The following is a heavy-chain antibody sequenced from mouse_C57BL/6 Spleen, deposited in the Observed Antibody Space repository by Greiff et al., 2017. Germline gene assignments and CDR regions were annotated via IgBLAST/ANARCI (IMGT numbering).Heavy chain of an antibody. CDR1: GYSITSGYY. J-gene: IGHJ3*01. Sequence: EVQLVESGPGLVKPSQSLSLTCSVTGYSITSGYYWNWIRQFPGNKLEWMGYISYDGSNNYNPSLKNLISINRDTSKNQFFRKLNSVTTEDTATYYCAIRRWAVFAYWGQGTLVTVSA. D-gene: IGHD1-1*02. CDR3: AIRRWAVFAY. CDR2: ISYDGSN. V-gene: IGHV3-6*01.